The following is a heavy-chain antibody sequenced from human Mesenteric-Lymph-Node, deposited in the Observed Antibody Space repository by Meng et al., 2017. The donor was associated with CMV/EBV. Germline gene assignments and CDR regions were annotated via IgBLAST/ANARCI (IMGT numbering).Heavy chain of an antibody. V-gene: IGHV4-34*01. Sequence: SETLSLTCAVYGGSFSGYYWSWIRQPPGKGLEWIGEINHSGSTNYNPSLKSRVTISADTSKNQFSLELRSVTAADTAVYYCARDRSGGYNWFDPWGPGTLVTVSS. CDR3: ARDRSGGYNWFDP. D-gene: IGHD3-10*01. J-gene: IGHJ5*02. CDR2: INHSGST. CDR1: GGSFSGYY.